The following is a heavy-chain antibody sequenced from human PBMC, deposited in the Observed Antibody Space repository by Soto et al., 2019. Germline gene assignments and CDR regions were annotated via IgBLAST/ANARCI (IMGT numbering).Heavy chain of an antibody. CDR2: INPSGGST. J-gene: IGHJ5*02. CDR3: ARGDEIAAGIRMFDP. Sequence: ASVKVSCKASGYTFTSYYMHWVRQAPGQGLEWMGIINPSGGSTSYAQKFQGRVTMTRDTSTSTVYMELSSLRSEDTAVYYCARGDEIAAGIRMFDPWGQGTLVTVSS. V-gene: IGHV1-46*01. D-gene: IGHD6-13*01. CDR1: GYTFTSYY.